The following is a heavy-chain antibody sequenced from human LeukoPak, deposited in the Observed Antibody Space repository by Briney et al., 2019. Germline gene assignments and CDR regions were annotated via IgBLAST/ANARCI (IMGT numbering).Heavy chain of an antibody. CDR2: ISGSGGST. Sequence: SRGSLRLSCAASGFTFSSYAMNWVRQAPGKGLEWVSGISGSGGSTYYADSVKGRFTISRDNSKNTLYLQMNSLRAEDTAVYYCAKLSRLYYYDSSGYFDYWGQGTLVTVSS. J-gene: IGHJ4*02. D-gene: IGHD3-22*01. V-gene: IGHV3-23*01. CDR1: GFTFSSYA. CDR3: AKLSRLYYYDSSGYFDY.